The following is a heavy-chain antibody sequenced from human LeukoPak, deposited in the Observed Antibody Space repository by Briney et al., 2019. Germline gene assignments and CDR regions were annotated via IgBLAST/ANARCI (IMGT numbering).Heavy chain of an antibody. CDR1: GGSFSGYY. V-gene: IGHV4-34*01. CDR3: ARGRPSTWYSSGWFIDY. Sequence: SETLSLTCAVYGGSFSGYYWSWIRQPPGKGLEWIGEINHSGSTNYNPSLKSRVTISVDTSKNQFSLKLSSVTAADAAVYYCARGRPSTWYSSGWFIDYWGQGTLVTVSS. CDR2: INHSGST. J-gene: IGHJ4*02. D-gene: IGHD6-19*01.